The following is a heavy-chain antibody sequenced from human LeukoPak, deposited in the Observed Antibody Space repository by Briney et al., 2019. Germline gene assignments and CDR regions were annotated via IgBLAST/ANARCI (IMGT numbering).Heavy chain of an antibody. CDR3: AREGSYGGNSAPFDY. J-gene: IGHJ4*02. CDR1: GGSISSSSYY. D-gene: IGHD4-23*01. V-gene: IGHV4-39*07. Sequence: SETLSLTCTVSGGSISSSSYYWGWIRQPPGKGLEWIGSIYYSGSTYYNPSLKSRVTISVDTSKNQFSLKLSSVTAADTAVYYCAREGSYGGNSAPFDYWGQGTLVTVSS. CDR2: IYYSGST.